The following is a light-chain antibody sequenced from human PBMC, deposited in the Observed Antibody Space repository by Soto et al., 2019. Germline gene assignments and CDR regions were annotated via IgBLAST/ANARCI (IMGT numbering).Light chain of an antibody. V-gene: IGLV2-8*01. CDR2: EVT. CDR3: AAWDDSLHVV. J-gene: IGLJ2*01. CDR1: SSDVGGHNY. Sequence: QSALTQPASVSGSPGQSITISCTGTSSDVGGHNYVSWYQQHPGTAPKLMIYEVTKRPSGVPDRFSGSKSGNTASLTVSGLQSEDETDYYCAAWDDSLHVVFGGGTKLTVL.